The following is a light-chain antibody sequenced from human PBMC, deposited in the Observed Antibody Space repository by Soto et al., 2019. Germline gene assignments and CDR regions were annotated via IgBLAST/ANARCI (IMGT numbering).Light chain of an antibody. Sequence: DIVMTQSPDSLAVSLGERATINCKSNQSVLYSSNNNNYLAWYQQKPGQPPRLLIYWASTRKSGVPDRFSGSGSGTDFTLTISSLQAEDVAVYFCQQYLSAPLTFGGGTKVEIK. CDR3: QQYLSAPLT. CDR1: QSVLYSSNNNNY. V-gene: IGKV4-1*01. J-gene: IGKJ4*01. CDR2: WAS.